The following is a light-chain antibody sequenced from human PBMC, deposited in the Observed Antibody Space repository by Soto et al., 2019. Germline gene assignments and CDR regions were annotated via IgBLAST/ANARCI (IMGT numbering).Light chain of an antibody. J-gene: IGKJ1*01. CDR2: DAS. CDR3: QHYNNYLAWS. V-gene: IGKV3-15*01. CDR1: QSVSNK. Sequence: EIVMTQSPVTLYVSPGERATLSCRASQSVSNKLAWYQQKPGQTPSLLIFDASTRATGTPARLSGSGSGTEFTLTISSLQSADFAVYYCQHYNNYLAWSFGQGTKVEIK.